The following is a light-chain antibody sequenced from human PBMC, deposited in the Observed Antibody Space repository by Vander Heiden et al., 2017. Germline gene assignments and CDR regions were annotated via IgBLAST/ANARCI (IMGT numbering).Light chain of an antibody. Sequence: MVMTQSPATLSVSPGEGATLSCRASQPIGRNYLAWYQQKPVQPPRLLIYGISTRATGVPARFRGSGSGTDFTLTISSLQSEDSAVYYCQQHTSWPITFGPGTRLEIK. CDR2: GIS. V-gene: IGKV3-15*01. CDR3: QQHTSWPIT. J-gene: IGKJ5*01. CDR1: QPIGRN.